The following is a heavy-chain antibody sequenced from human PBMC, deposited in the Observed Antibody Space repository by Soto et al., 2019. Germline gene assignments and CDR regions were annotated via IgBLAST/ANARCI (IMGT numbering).Heavy chain of an antibody. CDR3: ARVVMAEGY. Sequence: VASVKVSCKASGYTFTGYYMHWVRQAPGQGLEWMGWINPNSGGTNYAQKFQGRVTMTRDTSISTAYMELSRLRSDDMAVYYCARVVMAEGYWGQGTLVTVSS. CDR1: GYTFTGYY. D-gene: IGHD2-15*01. CDR2: INPNSGGT. V-gene: IGHV1-2*02. J-gene: IGHJ4*02.